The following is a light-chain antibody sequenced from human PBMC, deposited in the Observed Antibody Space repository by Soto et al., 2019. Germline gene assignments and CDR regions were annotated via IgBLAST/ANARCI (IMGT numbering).Light chain of an antibody. CDR1: QNVGSN. CDR2: SAS. V-gene: IGKV3-20*01. CDR3: QQYAGSPRT. Sequence: EIVMTQSPATLSVSPGERATLSCRASQNVGSNLAWYQQKPGRAPRLLIYSASRRATGIPDRFTGSGSGTDFTLTINRVEPEDFAVYFCQQYAGSPRTFGQGTKVDI. J-gene: IGKJ1*01.